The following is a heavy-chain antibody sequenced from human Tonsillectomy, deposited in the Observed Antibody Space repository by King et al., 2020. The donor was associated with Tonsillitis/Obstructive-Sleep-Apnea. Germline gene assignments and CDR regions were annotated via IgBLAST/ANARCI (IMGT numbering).Heavy chain of an antibody. D-gene: IGHD1-26*01. CDR3: ARTGVLVGPLSDGFDI. J-gene: IGHJ3*02. V-gene: IGHV2-5*02. Sequence: TLKESGPTLVKPTQTLTLTCTFSGFSLSTSGVGVGWIRQPPGKALECLALIYWDDDKRYSPSLESRLTITKDTSKNQVVLTMTNVDPMDTATYYCARTGVLVGPLSDGFDIWGQGTMVTVSS. CDR2: IYWDDDK. CDR1: GFSLSTSGVG.